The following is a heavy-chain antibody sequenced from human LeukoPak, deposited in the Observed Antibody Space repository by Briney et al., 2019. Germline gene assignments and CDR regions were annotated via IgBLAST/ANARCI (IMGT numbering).Heavy chain of an antibody. CDR2: INPSGGST. V-gene: IGHV1-46*01. CDR3: ARVNVAASPFDY. Sequence: ASVKVSCRASGYTFTSYYMHWVRQAPGQGLEWMGIINPSGGSTSYAQKFQGRVTMTRDMSTSTVYMELSSLRSEDTAVSYCARVNVAASPFDYWGQGTLVTASS. D-gene: IGHD6-19*01. J-gene: IGHJ4*02. CDR1: GYTFTSYY.